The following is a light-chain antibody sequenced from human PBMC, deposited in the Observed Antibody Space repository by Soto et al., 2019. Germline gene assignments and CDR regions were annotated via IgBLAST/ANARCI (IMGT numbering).Light chain of an antibody. CDR1: QNINNY. Sequence: EIVLTQSLATLSLSPGERATLSCRASQNINNYLCGYQQKPAEAPRLVIYDAANRATAITLRFSSRGSGTDFTLTTSSLEPEDFAIDYCQQRSSWPRTFGRGTKVDIK. J-gene: IGKJ1*01. CDR2: DAA. CDR3: QQRSSWPRT. V-gene: IGKV3-11*01.